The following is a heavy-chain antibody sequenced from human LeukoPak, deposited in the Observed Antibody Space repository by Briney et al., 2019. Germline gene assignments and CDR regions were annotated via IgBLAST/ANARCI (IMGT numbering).Heavy chain of an antibody. J-gene: IGHJ4*02. V-gene: IGHV3-30*02. CDR3: ANLVPAAISSDY. Sequence: GGSLRLSCVASGFTFSSYGMHWVRQAPGKGLEWVAFIRYDGSNKYYADSVKGRFTISRDNSKNTLYLQMNSLRAEDTAVYYCANLVPAAISSDYWGQGTLVTVSS. D-gene: IGHD2-2*02. CDR2: IRYDGSNK. CDR1: GFTFSSYG.